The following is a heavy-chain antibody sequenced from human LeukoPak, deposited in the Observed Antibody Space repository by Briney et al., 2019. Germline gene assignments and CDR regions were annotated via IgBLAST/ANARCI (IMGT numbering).Heavy chain of an antibody. J-gene: IGHJ4*02. V-gene: IGHV3-30*04. CDR3: ARVISGGLGYFDY. CDR1: GFTFSSYA. CDR2: ISYDGSNK. D-gene: IGHD3-16*01. Sequence: SGGSLRLSCAASGFTFSSYAMHWVRQAPGKGLEWVAVISYDGSNKYYADSVKGRFTISRDNSKNTLYLQMNSLRAEDMAVYYCARVISGGLGYFDYWGQGTLVTVSS.